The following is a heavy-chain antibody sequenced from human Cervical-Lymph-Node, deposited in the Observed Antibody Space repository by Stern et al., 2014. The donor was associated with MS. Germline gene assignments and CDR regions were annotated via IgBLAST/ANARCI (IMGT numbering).Heavy chain of an antibody. V-gene: IGHV3-33*01. CDR3: ARGNWNYEGMGY. CDR2: IWYDGNKK. D-gene: IGHD1-7*01. CDR1: GFTFSNYG. Sequence: VQLEESGGGVVQPGRSLRLSCAASGFTFSNYGMHWVRQAPGKGLGWLAVIWYDGNKKYYADSVKGRFTISRDNSKNTLFLQMSSLTAEDTALYYCARGNWNYEGMGYWGQGTLVTVSS. J-gene: IGHJ4*02.